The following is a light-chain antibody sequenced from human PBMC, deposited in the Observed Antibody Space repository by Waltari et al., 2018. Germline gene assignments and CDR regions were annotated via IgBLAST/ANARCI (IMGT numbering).Light chain of an antibody. V-gene: IGKV3-11*01. Sequence: EIVLTQSPATLSLSPGERATLSCRASHSVNWYLAWYQQRPGQAPRLLIYDASNRATGIPARFSGSGSETHFTLTISSLQPEDSAVYYCQQRRNWPLTFGGGTKVEIK. CDR1: HSVNWY. CDR2: DAS. CDR3: QQRRNWPLT. J-gene: IGKJ4*01.